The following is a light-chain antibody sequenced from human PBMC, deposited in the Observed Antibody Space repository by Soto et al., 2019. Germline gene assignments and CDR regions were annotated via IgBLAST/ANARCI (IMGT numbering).Light chain of an antibody. CDR1: QDVLNNY. J-gene: IGKJ1*01. V-gene: IGKV3-20*01. CDR2: AIS. CDR3: QQVGTPPWT. Sequence: DIVLTQSPGTLSLSPGERATLSCRASQDVLNNYLAWFQQKPGQAPRLLISAISTRASVIPDRFSGSGYGTHFNLTSSRLAPEDFAVYYCQQVGTPPWTFGQGTKVE.